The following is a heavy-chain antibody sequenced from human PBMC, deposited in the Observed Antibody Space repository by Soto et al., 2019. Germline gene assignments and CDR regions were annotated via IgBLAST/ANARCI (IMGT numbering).Heavy chain of an antibody. J-gene: IGHJ4*02. D-gene: IGHD2-15*01. CDR1: GGSFSGYY. V-gene: IGHV4-34*01. CDR2: INHSGST. CDR3: ARRVDPQNACSGGSCYFRGFDY. Sequence: SETLSLTCAVYGGSFSGYYWSWIRQPPGKGLEWIGEINHSGSTNYNPSLKSRVTISVDTSKNQFSLKLGSVTAADTAVYYCARRVDPQNACSGGSCYFRGFDYWGQGTLVTVSS.